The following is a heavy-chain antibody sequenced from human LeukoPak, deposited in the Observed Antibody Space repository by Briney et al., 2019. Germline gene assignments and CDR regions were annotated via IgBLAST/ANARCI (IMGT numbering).Heavy chain of an antibody. CDR2: ISGSGGST. V-gene: IGHV3-23*01. CDR3: AKGNARKKEGSSSFDY. D-gene: IGHD6-13*01. CDR1: GFTFSTYA. Sequence: GGSLRLSCAASGFTFSTYAMTWVRQAPGKGLEWVSVISGSGGSTYYADSVKGRFTISRDDSKNTLYLQMNSLRAEDTAVYYCAKGNARKKEGSSSFDYWGQGTLVTVSS. J-gene: IGHJ4*02.